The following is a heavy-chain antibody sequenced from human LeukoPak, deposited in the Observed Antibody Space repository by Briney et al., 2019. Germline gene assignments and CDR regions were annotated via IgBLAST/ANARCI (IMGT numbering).Heavy chain of an antibody. CDR3: TKVGAVAGSSRYFDC. V-gene: IGHV3-23*01. CDR1: GFTFSSYA. Sequence: GGSLRLSCAASGFTFSSYAMSWVRQAPGKGLEWVSAISGSGGSTYYADSVKGRFTISRDNSKNTLYLQMNSLRAEDTAVYYCTKVGAVAGSSRYFDCWGQGTLVTVSS. CDR2: ISGSGGST. J-gene: IGHJ4*02. D-gene: IGHD6-19*01.